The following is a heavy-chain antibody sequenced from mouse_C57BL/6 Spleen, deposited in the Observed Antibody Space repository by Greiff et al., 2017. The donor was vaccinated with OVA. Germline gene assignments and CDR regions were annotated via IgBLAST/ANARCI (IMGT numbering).Heavy chain of an antibody. D-gene: IGHD2-3*01. V-gene: IGHV5-6*01. CDR2: ISSGGSYT. J-gene: IGHJ2*01. CDR3: ARQKNYDGYFYFDY. CDR1: GFTFSSYG. Sequence: EVQVVESGGDLVKPGGSLKLSCAASGFTFSSYGMSWVRQTPDKRLEWVATISSGGSYTYYPDSVKGRFTISRDNAKNTLYLQMSSLKSEDTAMYYCARQKNYDGYFYFDYWGQGTTLTVSS.